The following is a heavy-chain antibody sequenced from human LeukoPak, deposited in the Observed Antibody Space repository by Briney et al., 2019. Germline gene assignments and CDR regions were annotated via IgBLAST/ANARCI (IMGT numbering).Heavy chain of an antibody. CDR3: ARGPHDYGDYADWFDP. J-gene: IGHJ5*02. CDR2: INPNSGGT. CDR1: GYTFTGYY. D-gene: IGHD4-17*01. Sequence: GASVKVSCKASGYTFTGYYMHWVRQAPGQGLEWMGWINPNSGGTNYAQKFQGRVTMTRDKSISTAYMELSRLRSDDTAVYYCARGPHDYGDYADWFDPWGQGTLVTVSS. V-gene: IGHV1-2*02.